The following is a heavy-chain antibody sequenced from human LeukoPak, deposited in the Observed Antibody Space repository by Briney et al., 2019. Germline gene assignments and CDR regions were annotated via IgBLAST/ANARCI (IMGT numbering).Heavy chain of an antibody. CDR1: GGSISSGGYY. CDR3: ARDGAGRFFGVAPLEVYYMDV. J-gene: IGHJ6*03. D-gene: IGHD3-3*01. CDR2: IYHSGST. Sequence: PSETLSLTCTVSGGSISSGGYYWSWIRQPPGKGLEWIGYIYHSGSTYYNPSLKSRVTISVDRSKNQFSPKLSSVTAADTAVYYCARDGAGRFFGVAPLEVYYMDVWGKGTTVTVSS. V-gene: IGHV4-30-2*01.